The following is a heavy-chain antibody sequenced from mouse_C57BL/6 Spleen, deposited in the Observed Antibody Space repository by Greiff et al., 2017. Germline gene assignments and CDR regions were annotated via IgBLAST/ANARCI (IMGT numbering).Heavy chain of an antibody. CDR1: GFTFSDYY. CDR2: ISNGGGST. V-gene: IGHV5-12*01. J-gene: IGHJ2*01. D-gene: IGHD3-2*02. CDR3: ARHGADSSGYYFDY. Sequence: DVKLVESGGGLVQPGGSLKLSCAASGFTFSDYYMYWVRQTPEKRLEWVAYISNGGGSTYYPDTVKGRFTISRDNAKNTLYLQMSRLKSEDTAMYYCARHGADSSGYYFDYWGQGTTLTVSS.